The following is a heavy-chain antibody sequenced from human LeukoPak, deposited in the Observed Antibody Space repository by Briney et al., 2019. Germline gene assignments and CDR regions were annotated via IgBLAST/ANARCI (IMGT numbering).Heavy chain of an antibody. V-gene: IGHV3-74*01. CDR3: ATNYDFWSENY. Sequence: GGSLRLSCAASGFTFSNYWMHWVRQAPGKGLVWVSRINSDGSNTNYADSVEGRFTISRDNAKNTLYLQMDSLRAKDTAVYYCATNYDFWSENYWGQGTLVTVSS. D-gene: IGHD3-3*01. CDR1: GFTFSNYW. J-gene: IGHJ4*02. CDR2: INSDGSNT.